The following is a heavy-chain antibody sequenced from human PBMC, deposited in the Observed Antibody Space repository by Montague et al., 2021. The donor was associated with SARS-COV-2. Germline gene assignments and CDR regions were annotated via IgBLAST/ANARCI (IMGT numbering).Heavy chain of an antibody. V-gene: IGHV4-59*02. Sequence: SETLSLTCTVSSGSVYGHYLSCIRQPPGRGLECIAYIFYTWATYYNPSLESRVSISVDTSKNQVALTVKSVTAADSAFYYYATLGSLAGNSFDFWGPGTFVSVSS. CDR3: ATLGSLAGNSFDF. CDR1: SGSVYGHY. J-gene: IGHJ3*01. CDR2: IFYTWAT. D-gene: IGHD6-19*01.